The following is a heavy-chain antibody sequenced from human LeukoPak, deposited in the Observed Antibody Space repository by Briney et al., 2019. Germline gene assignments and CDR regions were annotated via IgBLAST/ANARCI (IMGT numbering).Heavy chain of an antibody. D-gene: IGHD1-26*01. V-gene: IGHV4-4*07. CDR3: ARISGSYYTRDY. CDR2: IYTSGST. Sequence: SETLSLTCTVSGGSISSYYWSWIRQPAGKGLEWIGRIYTSGSTNYNPSLKSRVTMSVDTSQNQFCLKLSSATAAETAVYYCARISGSYYTRDYWGQGTLVTVSS. CDR1: GGSISSYY. J-gene: IGHJ4*02.